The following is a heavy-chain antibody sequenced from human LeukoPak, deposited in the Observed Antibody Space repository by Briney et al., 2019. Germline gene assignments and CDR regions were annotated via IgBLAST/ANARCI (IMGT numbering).Heavy chain of an antibody. J-gene: IGHJ4*02. Sequence: SETLSLTCSVSGFSISTGYSWGWIRQPPGKGLEWIGSIYYSGSTYYNPSLKSRVTISVDTSKNQFSLKLSSVTAADTAVYYCAREHEILGGGLDYWGQGTLVTVSS. CDR2: IYYSGST. CDR3: AREHEILGGGLDY. D-gene: IGHD3-16*01. CDR1: GFSISTGYS. V-gene: IGHV4-38-2*02.